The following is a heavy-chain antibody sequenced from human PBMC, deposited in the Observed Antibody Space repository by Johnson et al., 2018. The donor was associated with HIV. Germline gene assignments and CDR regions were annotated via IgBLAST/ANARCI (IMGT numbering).Heavy chain of an antibody. V-gene: IGHV3-7*01. CDR2: IKQDGSEK. J-gene: IGHJ3*02. D-gene: IGHD6-6*01. CDR3: ASGPTPGVAARGALGGAFDI. CDR1: GFTFTSYW. Sequence: MLLVESGGGLVQPGGSLRLSCVASGFTFTSYWLSWVRQAPGKGLEWVANIKQDGSEKYYVDSVKGRFTISRANAKNSLYLQMNSLRAEDTAVYYCASGPTPGVAARGALGGAFDIWGQGTMVTVSS.